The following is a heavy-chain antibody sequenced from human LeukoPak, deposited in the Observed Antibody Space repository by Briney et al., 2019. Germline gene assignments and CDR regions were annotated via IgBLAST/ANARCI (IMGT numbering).Heavy chain of an antibody. CDR1: GYTFTGYY. Sequence: ASVKVSCKASGYTFTGYYMHWVRQAPGQGLEWMGWINPNSGGTNYAQKFQGWVTMTRDTSISTAYMELSRLRSDDTAVYYCARDLGYSQLYGMDVWGQGTTVTVSS. D-gene: IGHD5-18*01. J-gene: IGHJ6*02. V-gene: IGHV1-2*04. CDR3: ARDLGYSQLYGMDV. CDR2: INPNSGGT.